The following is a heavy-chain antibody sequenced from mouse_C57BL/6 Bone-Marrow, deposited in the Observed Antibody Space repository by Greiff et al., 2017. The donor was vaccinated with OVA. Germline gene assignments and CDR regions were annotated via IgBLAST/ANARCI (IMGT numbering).Heavy chain of an antibody. CDR1: GFSFNTYA. V-gene: IGHV10-1*01. CDR2: IRSKSNNYAT. CDR3: VREGRAYFDY. J-gene: IGHJ2*01. Sequence: EVQRVESGGGLVQPKGSLKLSCAASGFSFNTYAMNWVRQAPGKGLEWVARIRSKSNNYATYYADSVKDRFTISRDDSESMLYLQMNNLKTEDTAMYYCVREGRAYFDYWGQGTTLTVSS. D-gene: IGHD3-3*01.